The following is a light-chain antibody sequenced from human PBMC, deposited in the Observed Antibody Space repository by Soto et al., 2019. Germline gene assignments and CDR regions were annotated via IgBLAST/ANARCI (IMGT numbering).Light chain of an antibody. CDR1: QSVSSN. V-gene: IGKV3-15*01. CDR3: QQYNNWLIT. J-gene: IGKJ5*01. Sequence: EIVMTQSRATLSVSPGERATLSCRVSQSVSSNLAWYQQKPGQAPRLLIYGAYTRATGIPTRFSGSGSGTEFTITISSLQPEDSALYYCQQYNNWLITFGQGTRLEIK. CDR2: GAY.